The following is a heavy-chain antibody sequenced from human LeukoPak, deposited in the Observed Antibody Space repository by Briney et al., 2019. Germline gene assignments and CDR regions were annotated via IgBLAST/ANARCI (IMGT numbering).Heavy chain of an antibody. Sequence: SQTLSLTCTVSGDSIYSGGFYWSWVRQHPGKGLEWIGHIYYSGTTYYNPSLESRLIISVDTSKNEFSLKVSSMTAADTAVYFCARARRLVHDTSFCMDCWGQGRPVTVS. J-gene: IGHJ4*02. CDR3: ARARRLVHDTSFCMDC. CDR1: GDSIYSGGFY. D-gene: IGHD6-6*01. V-gene: IGHV4-31*03. CDR2: IYYSGTT.